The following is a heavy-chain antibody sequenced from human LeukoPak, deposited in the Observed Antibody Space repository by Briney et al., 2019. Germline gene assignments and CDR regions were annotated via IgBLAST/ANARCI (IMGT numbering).Heavy chain of an antibody. D-gene: IGHD2-15*01. CDR3: ARSPGLRTHNWFDP. CDR2: IWYDGSNK. Sequence: GGSLRLSCAASEFTFSSYGMHWVRQAPGKGLEWVAVIWYDGSNKYYADSVKGRFTISRDNSKNTLYLQMNSLRAEDTAVYYCARSPGLRTHNWFDPWGQGTLVTVSS. J-gene: IGHJ5*02. CDR1: EFTFSSYG. V-gene: IGHV3-33*01.